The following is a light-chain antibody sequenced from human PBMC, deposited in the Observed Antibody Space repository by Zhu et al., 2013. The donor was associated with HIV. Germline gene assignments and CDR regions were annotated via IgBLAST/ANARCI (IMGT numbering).Light chain of an antibody. V-gene: IGKV3-20*01. Sequence: EIVLTQSPGTLSLSSGERATLSCRASQSVASYCFAWYQQKPGQAPSLLIYSSSIRATGIPDRFSGSGSGTDFTLTISRLEPEDFAVYYCQHYHGPPYNFGQGTKLEIK. CDR3: QHYHGPPYN. CDR2: SSS. J-gene: IGKJ2*01. CDR1: QSVASYC.